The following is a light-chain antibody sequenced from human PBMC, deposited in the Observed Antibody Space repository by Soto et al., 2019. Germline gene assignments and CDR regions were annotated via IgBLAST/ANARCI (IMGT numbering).Light chain of an antibody. CDR1: RRDVGGYNY. J-gene: IGLJ1*01. CDR3: CSYVGSDVFV. Sequence: QSALTQPPSASGSPGQSVRIPCTGTRRDVGGYNYVAWYQQHPGKAPKLMIYEVTKRPSGVPDRFSGSKSGNTASLTVSWLQPGDEADYYCCSYVGSDVFVFGTGTKLTVL. V-gene: IGLV2-8*01. CDR2: EVT.